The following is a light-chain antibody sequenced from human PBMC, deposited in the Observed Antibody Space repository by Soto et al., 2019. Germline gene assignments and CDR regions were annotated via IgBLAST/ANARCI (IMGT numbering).Light chain of an antibody. CDR2: EGT. CDR3: SSYAGSSARVV. V-gene: IGLV2-23*01. J-gene: IGLJ2*01. Sequence: QSVLTQPASVSGSPGQSITISCTGTSSDVGSYNLVSWYQQHPGKAPKLMIYEGTKRPSEISDRFSGSESDTTASLIISGLQPEDEADYYCSSYAGSSARVVFGGGTKLTVL. CDR1: SSDVGSYNL.